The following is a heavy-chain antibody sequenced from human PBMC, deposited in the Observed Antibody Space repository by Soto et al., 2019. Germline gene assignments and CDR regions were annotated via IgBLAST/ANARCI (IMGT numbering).Heavy chain of an antibody. D-gene: IGHD3-16*02. V-gene: IGHV3-23*01. Sequence: PGGSLRLSCAASGFTFSNFAMSWVRQAPGKGLEWVSAISGSGGDTWYKDSVEGRFTISRDNSKNTLFLHLSSLRSEDTAIYYCAKDRYTYNTAGFDYWGQGTLVTVS. CDR3: AKDRYTYNTAGFDY. CDR2: ISGSGGDT. J-gene: IGHJ4*02. CDR1: GFTFSNFA.